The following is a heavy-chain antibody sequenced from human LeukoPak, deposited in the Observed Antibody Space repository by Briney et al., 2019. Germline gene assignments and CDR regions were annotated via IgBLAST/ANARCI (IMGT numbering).Heavy chain of an antibody. CDR1: GFTFSDAW. V-gene: IGHV3-15*01. CDR2: IKSKTDGGTT. CDR3: TTILVWELLIDY. D-gene: IGHD1-26*01. J-gene: IGHJ4*02. Sequence: PGGSLRLSCAASGFTFSDAWVSWVRQAPGKGLEWVGRIKSKTDGGTTDYAAPVKGRFTISRDDSKNTLYLQMNSLKTEDTAVYYCTTILVWELLIDYWGQGTLVTVSS.